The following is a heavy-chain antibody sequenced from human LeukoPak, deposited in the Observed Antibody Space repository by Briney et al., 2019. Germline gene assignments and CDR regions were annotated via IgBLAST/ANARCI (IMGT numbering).Heavy chain of an antibody. D-gene: IGHD1-1*01. J-gene: IGHJ4*02. Sequence: PGGSLRLSCAASGFTFSNYWMSWVRQAPGKGLERVANIKQDGSEKYYVDSVRGRFTISRDNAKNSLYLQMNSLRAEDTAMYYCARDLPPWNYFDYWGQGSLVTVSS. V-gene: IGHV3-7*01. CDR2: IKQDGSEK. CDR3: ARDLPPWNYFDY. CDR1: GFTFSNYW.